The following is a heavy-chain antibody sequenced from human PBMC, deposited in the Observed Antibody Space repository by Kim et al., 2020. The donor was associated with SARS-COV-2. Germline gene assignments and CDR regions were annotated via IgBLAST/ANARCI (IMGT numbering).Heavy chain of an antibody. CDR3: ARTDFAAAGNY. CDR2: T. J-gene: IGHJ4*02. D-gene: IGHD6-13*01. Sequence: TYWVDCVKGRFTVSRDNAKNSLSLQMNSLRAEDTAVYYCARTDFAAAGNYWGQGTLVTVSS. V-gene: IGHV3-7*03.